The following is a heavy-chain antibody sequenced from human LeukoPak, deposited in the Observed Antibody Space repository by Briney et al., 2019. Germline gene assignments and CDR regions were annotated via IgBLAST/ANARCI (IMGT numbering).Heavy chain of an antibody. Sequence: AGESLKISCKGSGYSFTSYWIGWVRQMPGKGLEWMGIIYPGDSDTRYSPSFQGQVTISADKSISTAYLQWSSLKASDTAMYYCASLGYCSSTSCYGAFDIWGQGTMVTVSS. D-gene: IGHD2-2*01. CDR1: GYSFTSYW. CDR2: IYPGDSDT. J-gene: IGHJ3*02. CDR3: ASLGYCSSTSCYGAFDI. V-gene: IGHV5-51*01.